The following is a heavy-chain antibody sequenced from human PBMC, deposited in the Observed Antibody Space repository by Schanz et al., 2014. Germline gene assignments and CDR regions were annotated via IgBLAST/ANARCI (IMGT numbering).Heavy chain of an antibody. CDR2: IYSGGST. J-gene: IGHJ4*02. Sequence: VFTFDDYSLHCVRQAPGTGLEWVSVIYSGGSTYSGDSVKGRFTISRDTAKNTLYMQMKRLRVEDTAVYYGPKESVGGRFRRGGLDEGGQG. CDR3: PKESVGGRFRRGGLDE. CDR1: VFTFDDYS. D-gene: IGHD3-16*01. V-gene: IGHV3-66*01.